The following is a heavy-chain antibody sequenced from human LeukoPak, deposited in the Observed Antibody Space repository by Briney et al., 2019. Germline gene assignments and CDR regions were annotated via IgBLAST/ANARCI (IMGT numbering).Heavy chain of an antibody. D-gene: IGHD7-27*01. V-gene: IGHV3-48*03. CDR3: AATNWGYAFDI. CDR2: ISSSGSTI. CDR1: GFTFSSYE. J-gene: IGHJ3*02. Sequence: GGSLRLSCAASGFTFSSYEMNWVRQAPGKGLEWVSCISSSGSTIYYADSVKGRFTISRDNAKNSLYLQMNSLRAEDTAVYYCAATNWGYAFDIRGQGTMVTVSS.